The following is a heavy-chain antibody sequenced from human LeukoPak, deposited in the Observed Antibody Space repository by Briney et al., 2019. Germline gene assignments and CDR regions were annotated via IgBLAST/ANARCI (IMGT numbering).Heavy chain of an antibody. CDR2: ISGSGGST. CDR3: AKDGGSYTMTTVTLGY. Sequence: GGSLRLSCAASGFTFSSYAMSWVRQAPGKGLEWVSAISGSGGSTYYADSVKGRFTISRDNSKNTLYLQMNSLRAEDTAVYYCAKDGGSYTMTTVTLGYWGQGTLVTVSS. J-gene: IGHJ4*02. CDR1: GFTFSSYA. V-gene: IGHV3-23*01. D-gene: IGHD4-11*01.